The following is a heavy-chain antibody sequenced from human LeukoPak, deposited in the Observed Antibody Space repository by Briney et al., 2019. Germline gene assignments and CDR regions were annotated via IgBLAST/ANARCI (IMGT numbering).Heavy chain of an antibody. J-gene: IGHJ5*02. Sequence: GASVKVSCTASGYTFTSYGISWVRQAPGQGLEWMGWISAYNGNTNYAQKLQGRVTMTTDTSTSTAYMELRSLRSDDTAVYYCATGSMVRGVISWFDPWGQGTLVTVSS. CDR1: GYTFTSYG. CDR3: ATGSMVRGVISWFDP. CDR2: ISAYNGNT. V-gene: IGHV1-18*01. D-gene: IGHD3-10*01.